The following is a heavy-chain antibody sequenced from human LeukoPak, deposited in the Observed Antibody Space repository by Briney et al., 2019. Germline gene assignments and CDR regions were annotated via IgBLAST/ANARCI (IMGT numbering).Heavy chain of an antibody. D-gene: IGHD2/OR15-2a*01. CDR2: IRYDGSNK. CDR3: AKNSSAFDI. Sequence: GGSLRLSCAASGCTFSGYGMDWVHQAPGKGLEWVAFIRYDGSNKYYTDSVKGRFTISRDNSKNTLYLQMNSLRAEDTAVYYCAKNSSAFDIWGQGTMVTVSS. V-gene: IGHV3-30*02. J-gene: IGHJ3*02. CDR1: GCTFSGYG.